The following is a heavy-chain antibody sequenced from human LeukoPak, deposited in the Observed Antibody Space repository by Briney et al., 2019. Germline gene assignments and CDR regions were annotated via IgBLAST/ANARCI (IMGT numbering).Heavy chain of an antibody. D-gene: IGHD6-6*01. CDR2: ISGSGGST. Sequence: PGGSLRLSCAAAGFTFSSYAMSWVRQAPGKGLEWVSAISGSGGSTYYADSVKGRFTISTDNSNNTLYLQMNSLRAEDTAVYYCARGESLAARTEDDAFDIWGQGTMVTVSS. CDR1: GFTFSSYA. V-gene: IGHV3-23*01. CDR3: ARGESLAARTEDDAFDI. J-gene: IGHJ3*02.